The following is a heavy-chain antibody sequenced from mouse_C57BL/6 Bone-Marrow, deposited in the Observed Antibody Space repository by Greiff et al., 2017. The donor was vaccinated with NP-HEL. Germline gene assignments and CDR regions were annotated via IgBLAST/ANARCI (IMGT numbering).Heavy chain of an antibody. CDR2: IDPSDSYT. Sequence: QVQLQQSGAELVMPGASVKLSCKASGYTFTSYWMHWVKQRPGQGLEWIGEIDPSDSYTNYNQKFKGKSTLTVDKSSSTAYMQLSSLTSEDSAVYYCARKRGNYVDYWGQGTTLTVSS. J-gene: IGHJ2*01. V-gene: IGHV1-69*01. CDR1: GYTFTSYW. CDR3: ARKRGNYVDY.